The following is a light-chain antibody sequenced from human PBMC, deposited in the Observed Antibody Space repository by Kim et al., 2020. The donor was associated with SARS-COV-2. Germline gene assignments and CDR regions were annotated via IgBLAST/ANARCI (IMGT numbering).Light chain of an antibody. V-gene: IGKV3-11*01. CDR1: QSVSSY. CDR3: QQRSNWPGT. J-gene: IGKJ1*01. Sequence: LSPGERATLPCRASQSVSSYLAWSQQKPGQAPRLLIYDASNRATGIPARFSGSGSGTDFTLTISSLEPEDFAVYYCQQRSNWPGTFGQGTKVDIK. CDR2: DAS.